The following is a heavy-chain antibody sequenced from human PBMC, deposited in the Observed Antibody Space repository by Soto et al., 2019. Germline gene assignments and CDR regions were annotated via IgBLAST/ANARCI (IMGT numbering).Heavy chain of an antibody. D-gene: IGHD3-10*01. Sequence: GGSLRLSCAASGFTFSSYAMSWVRQAPGKGLEWVSAISGSGGSTYYADSVKGRFTISRDNSKNTLYLQMNSLRAEDTAVYYCAKDRSYYGSGSPENLNYYYGMDVWGQGTTVTVSS. CDR1: GFTFSSYA. J-gene: IGHJ6*02. V-gene: IGHV3-23*01. CDR3: AKDRSYYGSGSPENLNYYYGMDV. CDR2: ISGSGGST.